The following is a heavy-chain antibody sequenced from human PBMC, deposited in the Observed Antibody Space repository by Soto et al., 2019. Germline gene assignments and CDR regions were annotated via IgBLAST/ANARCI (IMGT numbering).Heavy chain of an antibody. J-gene: IGHJ6*02. Sequence: SETLSLTCAVYGGSFSGYYWSWIRQPPGKGLEWIGEINHSGSTNYDPSLKSRVTISVDTSKNQFSLKLSSVTAADTAVYYCARGHGFRQGLVLYYYYGMDVWGQGTTVTISS. CDR3: ARGHGFRQGLVLYYYYGMDV. V-gene: IGHV4-34*01. CDR2: INHSGST. CDR1: GGSFSGYY. D-gene: IGHD6-19*01.